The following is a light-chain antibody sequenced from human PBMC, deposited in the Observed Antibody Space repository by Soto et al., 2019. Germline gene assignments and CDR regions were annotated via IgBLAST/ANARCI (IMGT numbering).Light chain of an antibody. CDR2: DVS. CDR1: SSDVGGYNY. Sequence: QSALTQPRSVSGAPGQSVTISCTGCSSDVGGYNYVSWYQQHPGKAPKLMIYDVSKRPSGVPDRFSGSKSGNTASLTISGLQTEDEADYYCCSYAGRYTYVFGTGTKDTV. CDR3: CSYAGRYTYV. J-gene: IGLJ1*01. V-gene: IGLV2-11*01.